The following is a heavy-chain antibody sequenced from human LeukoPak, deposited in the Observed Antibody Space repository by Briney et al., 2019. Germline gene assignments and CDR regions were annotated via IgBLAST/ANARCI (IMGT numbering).Heavy chain of an antibody. CDR1: GGTFSSYA. J-gene: IGHJ6*02. CDR3: ARDSGSSGYHYYYYGMDV. Sequence: SVKVSCKASGGTFSSYAISWVRQAPGQGLEWMGRIIPILGIANYAQKFQGRVTITADKSTSTAYMELSSLRSEDTAVYCCARDSGSSGYHYYYYGMDVWGQGTTVTVSS. CDR2: IIPILGIA. V-gene: IGHV1-69*04. D-gene: IGHD3-22*01.